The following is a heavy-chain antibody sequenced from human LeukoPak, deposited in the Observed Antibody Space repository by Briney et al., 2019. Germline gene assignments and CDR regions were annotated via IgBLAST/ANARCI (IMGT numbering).Heavy chain of an antibody. CDR1: GFTFSSYG. CDR3: AKDRFNDFWSGSNDDAFDI. J-gene: IGHJ3*02. D-gene: IGHD3-3*01. CDR2: IRYDGSNK. Sequence: GGSLRLSCAASGFTFSSYGMHWVRQAPGKGREWVAFIRYDGSNKYYADSVKGRFTISRDNSKNTLYLQMNSLRAEDTAVYYCAKDRFNDFWSGSNDDAFDIWGQGTMVTVSS. V-gene: IGHV3-30*02.